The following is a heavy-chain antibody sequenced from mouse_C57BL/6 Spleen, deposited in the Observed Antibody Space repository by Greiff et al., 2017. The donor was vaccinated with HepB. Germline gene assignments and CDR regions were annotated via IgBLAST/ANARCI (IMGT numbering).Heavy chain of an antibody. CDR2: INPNNGGT. V-gene: IGHV1-22*01. D-gene: IGHD2-5*01. J-gene: IGHJ1*03. Sequence: SGPELVKPGASVKMSCKASGYTFTDYNMHWVKQSHGKSLEWIGYINPNNGGTSYNQKFKGKATLTVNKSSSTAYMELRSLTSEDSAVYYCAREGYYSNYAFDVWGTGTTVAVSS. CDR3: AREGYYSNYAFDV. CDR1: GYTFTDYN.